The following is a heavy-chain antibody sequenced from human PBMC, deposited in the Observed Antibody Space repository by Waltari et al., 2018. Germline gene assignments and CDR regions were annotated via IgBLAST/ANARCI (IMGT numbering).Heavy chain of an antibody. CDR3: ARGSDTIFGVADFDY. J-gene: IGHJ4*02. CDR1: GGSFSGYY. D-gene: IGHD3-3*01. V-gene: IGHV4-34*01. CDR2: INHSGST. Sequence: QVQLQQWGAGLLKPSETLSLTCAVYGGSFSGYYWSWIRQPPGKGLEWIGEINHSGSTNYNPSLKSRVTISVDTSKNQFSLKLSSVTAADTAVYYCARGSDTIFGVADFDYWGQGTLVTVSS.